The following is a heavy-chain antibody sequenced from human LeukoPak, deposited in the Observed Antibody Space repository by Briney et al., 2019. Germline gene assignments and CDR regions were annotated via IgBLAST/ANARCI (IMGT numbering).Heavy chain of an antibody. D-gene: IGHD3-10*01. CDR1: GGSISSYY. V-gene: IGHV4-59*01. J-gene: IGHJ6*03. Sequence: KASETQSLTCTVSGGSISSYYWSWIRQPPGKGLEWIGYIYYSGSTNYNPSLKSRVTISVDTSKNQFSLKLSSVTAADTAVYYCARGLYGSGSYYNPYGYYYYYMDVWGKGTTVTVSS. CDR3: ARGLYGSGSYYNPYGYYYYYMDV. CDR2: IYYSGST.